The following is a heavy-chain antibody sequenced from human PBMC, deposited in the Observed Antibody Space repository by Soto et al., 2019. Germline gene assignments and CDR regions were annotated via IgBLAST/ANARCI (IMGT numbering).Heavy chain of an antibody. CDR1: GYTFTSYY. D-gene: IGHD3-22*01. Sequence: ASLKASCKASGYTFTSYYMHWVRQAPGQGLEWMGIINPSGGSTSYAQKFQGRVTMTKDTSTSAVYMELSSLRSEDTAVYYCASRYYFDSSGSHPPFDIWGQEDMVTISS. V-gene: IGHV1-46*03. CDR2: INPSGGST. J-gene: IGHJ3*02. CDR3: ASRYYFDSSGSHPPFDI.